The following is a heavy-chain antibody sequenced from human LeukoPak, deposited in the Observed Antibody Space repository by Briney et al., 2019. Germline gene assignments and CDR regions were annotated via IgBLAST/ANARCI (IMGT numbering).Heavy chain of an antibody. CDR1: GFTFSSHS. D-gene: IGHD6-6*01. Sequence: GGSLRLSCAASGFTFSSHSMNWVRQAPGKRLEWVSSISSSSSYIYYADSVKGRFTISRDNAKNSLYLQMNSLRAEDTAVYYCARGIPYRSSLGYNWFDPWGQGTLVTVSS. CDR3: ARGIPYRSSLGYNWFDP. J-gene: IGHJ5*01. V-gene: IGHV3-21*01. CDR2: ISSSSSYI.